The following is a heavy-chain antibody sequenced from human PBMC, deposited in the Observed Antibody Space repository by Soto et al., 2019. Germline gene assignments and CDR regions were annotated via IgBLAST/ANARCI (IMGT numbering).Heavy chain of an antibody. Sequence: QVQLVQSGAEVKKPGSSVKVSCTASGGTFRSYSISWVRQAPGQGLEWMGGIVPIFDITNYAQKFQGRVTITADESTTTAYMELSSLGPDDTAVYYCARPDEGGYSSNHHYYYALDVWGQGTTVTV. CDR1: GGTFRSYS. V-gene: IGHV1-69*01. CDR3: ARPDEGGYSSNHHYYYALDV. CDR2: IVPIFDIT. D-gene: IGHD3-22*01. J-gene: IGHJ6*02.